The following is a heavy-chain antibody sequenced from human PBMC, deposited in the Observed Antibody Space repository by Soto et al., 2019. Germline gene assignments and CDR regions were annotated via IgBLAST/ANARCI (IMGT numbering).Heavy chain of an antibody. J-gene: IGHJ6*02. V-gene: IGHV3-33*06. CDR2: IWYDGSKR. CDR1: GFTFSNYG. Sequence: GGSLRLSCAASGFTFSNYGMHWVRQTPGKGLEWVAIIWYDGSKRFYAESVRGRFTISRDNSKNTLDLQMNSLRADDMAVYYRAKEERPYYHYSGLDFWGQGTTVTVSS. CDR3: AKEERPYYHYSGLDF.